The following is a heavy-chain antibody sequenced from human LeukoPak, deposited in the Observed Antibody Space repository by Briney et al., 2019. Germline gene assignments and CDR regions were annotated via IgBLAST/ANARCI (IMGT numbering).Heavy chain of an antibody. CDR1: GFTVSSNY. D-gene: IGHD4-17*01. V-gene: IGHV3-53*01. CDR2: IYSGGST. J-gene: IGHJ6*04. CDR3: ARISSTVMYYYGMDV. Sequence: PGGSLRLSCAASGFTVSSNYMSWVRQAPGKGLEWVSVIYSGGSTYYADSVKGRFTISRDNSKNTLYLQMNSLRAEDTAVYYCARISSTVMYYYGMDVWGKGPRSPSPQ.